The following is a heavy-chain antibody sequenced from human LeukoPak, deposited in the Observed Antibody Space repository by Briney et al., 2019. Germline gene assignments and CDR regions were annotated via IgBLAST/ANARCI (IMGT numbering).Heavy chain of an antibody. CDR2: ISNSGSIR. V-gene: IGHV3-48*03. J-gene: IGHJ6*03. CDR3: AREAGYGSGSQYYYYYMDV. Sequence: TGGSLRLSCAASGFTFSSYEMNWVRQAPGKGLEWVSYISNSGSIRKYADSVKGRFTISRDNAKNSLYLQMNSLRAEDTAVYYCAREAGYGSGSQYYYYYMDVWGKGTTVTISS. D-gene: IGHD3-10*01. CDR1: GFTFSSYE.